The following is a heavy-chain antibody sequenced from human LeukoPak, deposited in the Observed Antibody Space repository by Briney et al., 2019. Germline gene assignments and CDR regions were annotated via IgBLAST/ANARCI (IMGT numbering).Heavy chain of an antibody. J-gene: IGHJ4*02. CDR1: GGSISSSSYY. Sequence: PSETLSLTCTVSGGSISSSSYYWGWIRQPPGKGLEWIGSIYYSGSTYYNPSLKSRVTISEDTSKNQFSLKLSSVTAADTAVYYCARGYSSSFDYWGQGTLVTVSP. CDR2: IYYSGST. D-gene: IGHD6-13*01. V-gene: IGHV4-39*01. CDR3: ARGYSSSFDY.